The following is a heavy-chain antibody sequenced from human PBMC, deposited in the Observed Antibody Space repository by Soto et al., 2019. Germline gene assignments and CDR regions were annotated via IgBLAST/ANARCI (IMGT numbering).Heavy chain of an antibody. CDR3: TRVGGYYGDYTNFDY. J-gene: IGHJ4*02. Sequence: SETLSLTCTVYGGSIRSYYWSWLRQPPGKGLEWIGNIYYSGSTNYNPSRKSRVTMSVDMSKNQVSLKLSSVTAADTAVYYCTRVGGYYGDYTNFDYWGQGALVTVSS. CDR2: IYYSGST. D-gene: IGHD4-17*01. V-gene: IGHV4-59*01. CDR1: GGSIRSYY.